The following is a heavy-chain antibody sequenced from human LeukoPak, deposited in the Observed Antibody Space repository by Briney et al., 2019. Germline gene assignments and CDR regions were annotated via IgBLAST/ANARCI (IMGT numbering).Heavy chain of an antibody. CDR3: AKAAGRGRGNYYYYMDV. D-gene: IGHD6-25*01. J-gene: IGHJ6*03. CDR2: YDGSNK. Sequence: YDGSNKYYADSVKRLFTISRDHSKNTLYLQMNSLRAEDTAVYYCAKAAGRGRGNYYYYMDVWGKGTTVTVSS. V-gene: IGHV3-30*02.